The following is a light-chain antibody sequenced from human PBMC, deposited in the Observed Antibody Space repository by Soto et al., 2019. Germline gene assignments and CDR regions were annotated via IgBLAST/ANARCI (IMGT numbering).Light chain of an antibody. CDR2: GAS. Sequence: EIVMTQSPATLSVSPGERATLSCRASQSVSSSLAWYQQKPGQAPRLLIYGASTRATGIPARFSGSGSGTEFTLTISSLQSEDFAVYYCQQYNNWPLFGFCPGTKVDIK. CDR1: QSVSSS. CDR3: QQYNNWPLFG. V-gene: IGKV3-15*01. J-gene: IGKJ3*01.